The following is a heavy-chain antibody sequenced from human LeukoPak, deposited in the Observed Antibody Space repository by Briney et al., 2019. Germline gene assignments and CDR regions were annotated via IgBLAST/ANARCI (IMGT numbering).Heavy chain of an antibody. CDR2: IYVGGSA. Sequence: GGSLRLSCAASGFTVSNNYMSWVRQTPGKGLEWVSVIYVGGSAYYADSVEGRFTISGDSSKNTLYLQMNSLRAEDTAVYYCARLKIDGTHFDYWGQGTLVTVSS. CDR1: GFTVSNNY. V-gene: IGHV3-53*01. D-gene: IGHD3-9*01. J-gene: IGHJ4*02. CDR3: ARLKIDGTHFDY.